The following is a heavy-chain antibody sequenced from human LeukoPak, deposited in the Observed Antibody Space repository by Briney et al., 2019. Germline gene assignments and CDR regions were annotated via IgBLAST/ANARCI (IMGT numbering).Heavy chain of an antibody. J-gene: IGHJ4*02. CDR1: GFSFTTYG. CDR2: ISAYNGNT. V-gene: IGHV1-18*01. Sequence: ASVKVSCKTSGFSFTTYGISWVRQAPGQGLEWMGWISAYNGNTNYAQKLQGRVTMTTDTSTSTAYMELRSLRSDDTAVYCCARSGRYCSSTSCLKRTYYFDYWGQGTLVTVSS. D-gene: IGHD2-2*01. CDR3: ARSGRYCSSTSCLKRTYYFDY.